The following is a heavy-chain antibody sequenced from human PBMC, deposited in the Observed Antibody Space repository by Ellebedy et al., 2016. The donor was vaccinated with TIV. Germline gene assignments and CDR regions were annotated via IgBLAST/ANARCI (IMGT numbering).Heavy chain of an antibody. V-gene: IGHV4-39*01. CDR1: GDSISSSSDY. CDR3: ATFNQYYTYLGV. D-gene: IGHD1-14*01. J-gene: IGHJ6*03. CDR2: ISNRDRT. Sequence: SETLSLXXTVSGDSISSSSDYWVWIRQPPGKGLEWIGTISNRDRTDYNPSLNSRVFILVDASKNQFFLKLTSVTAADTAVYYCATFNQYYTYLGVWGKGTTVIVSS.